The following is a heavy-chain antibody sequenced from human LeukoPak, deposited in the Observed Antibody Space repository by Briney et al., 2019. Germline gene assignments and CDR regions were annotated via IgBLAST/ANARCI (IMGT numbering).Heavy chain of an antibody. Sequence: GSLRLSCAASGFTFSSYGMHWVRQAPGKGLEWVAVISYDGSNKYYADSVKGRFTISRDNAKNSLYLQMNSLRAEDTAVYYCARGGYSSGWYNFDYWGQGTLVTVSS. CDR2: ISYDGSNK. CDR1: GFTFSSYG. CDR3: ARGGYSSGWYNFDY. V-gene: IGHV3-30*03. D-gene: IGHD6-19*01. J-gene: IGHJ4*02.